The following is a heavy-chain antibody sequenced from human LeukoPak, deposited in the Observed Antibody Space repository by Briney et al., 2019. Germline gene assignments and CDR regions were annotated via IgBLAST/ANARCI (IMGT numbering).Heavy chain of an antibody. CDR3: ARQGPRYCGSTSCYGVAY. Sequence: ASVKVSCKASGYTFNSYAMNWVRQAPGQGLEWMGWINTDTANPTYAQGFTGRFVFSFDTSVSTAYLQISSLKAEDTAVYYCARQGPRYCGSTSCYGVAYWGQGTLVTVSS. V-gene: IGHV7-4-1*02. D-gene: IGHD2-2*01. J-gene: IGHJ4*02. CDR2: INTDTANP. CDR1: GYTFNSYA.